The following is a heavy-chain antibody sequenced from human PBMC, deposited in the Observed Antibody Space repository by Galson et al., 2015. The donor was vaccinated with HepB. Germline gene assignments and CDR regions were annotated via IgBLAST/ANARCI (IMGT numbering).Heavy chain of an antibody. CDR3: ARYDSSVGAFDI. CDR1: GYTFTGYY. CDR2: INPNSGGT. V-gene: IGHV1-2*06. D-gene: IGHD3-22*01. Sequence: SVKVSCKASGYTFTGYYMHWVRQAPGQGLEWMGRINPNSGGTNYAQKFQGRVTMTRDTSISTAYMELSRLRSDDTAVYYCARYDSSVGAFDIWGQGTMVTVSS. J-gene: IGHJ3*02.